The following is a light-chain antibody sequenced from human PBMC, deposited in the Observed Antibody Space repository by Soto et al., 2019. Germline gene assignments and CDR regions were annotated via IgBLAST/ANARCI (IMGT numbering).Light chain of an antibody. V-gene: IGKV1-12*02. CDR2: AAS. J-gene: IGKJ4*01. CDR3: QQLESYPST. CDR1: QSISSW. Sequence: DIQMTQSPSTLSSSFGDRVTITCGASQSISSWLAWYQQKPGKAPKLLIYAASTLQSGVPSRFSGSGSGTDFTLTISSLKTEDFATYYGQQLESYPSTFGGGTKVDIK.